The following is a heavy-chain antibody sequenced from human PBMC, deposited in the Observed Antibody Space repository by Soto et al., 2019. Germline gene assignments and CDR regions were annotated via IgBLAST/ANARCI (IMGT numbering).Heavy chain of an antibody. CDR3: ASSGRYSGTYYPKEV. CDR2: ISSSSSYI. CDR1: GFTFSSYS. J-gene: IGHJ1*01. D-gene: IGHD1-26*01. Sequence: LRLSCAASGFTFSSYSMNWVRQAPGKGLEWVSSISSSSSYIYYADSVKGRFTISRDNAKNSLYLQMNSLRAEDTAVYYCASSGRYSGTYYPKEVWGQGTLVTAPQ. V-gene: IGHV3-21*01.